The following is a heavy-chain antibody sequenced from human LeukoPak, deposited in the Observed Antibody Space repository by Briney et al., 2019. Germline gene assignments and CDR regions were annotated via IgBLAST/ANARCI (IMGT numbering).Heavy chain of an antibody. J-gene: IGHJ4*02. CDR1: GGSISSSSYY. V-gene: IGHV4-39*01. D-gene: IGHD3-22*01. CDR2: IYYSGST. CDR3: ARVGYYDSSGFAY. Sequence: SETLSLTCTVSGGSISSSSYYWGWIRQPPGKGLEWIGSIYYSGSTYYNPSLKSRVTISVDTSENQFSLKLSSVTAADTAVYYCARVGYYDSSGFAYWGQGTLVTVSS.